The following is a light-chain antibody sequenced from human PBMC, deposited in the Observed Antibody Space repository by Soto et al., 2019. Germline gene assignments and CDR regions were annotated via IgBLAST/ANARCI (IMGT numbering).Light chain of an antibody. CDR1: SNDVGGYNY. CDR2: DVS. J-gene: IGLJ3*02. CDR3: CSYAGSYTLA. V-gene: IGLV2-11*01. Sequence: QSVLTQPRSVSGSPGQSVTISCTGTSNDVGGYNYVSWYQQHPGKAPKLMIYDVSKRPSGVPDRFSGSKSGNTASLTISGLQAEDEADYYCCSYAGSYTLAFGGGTKVTVL.